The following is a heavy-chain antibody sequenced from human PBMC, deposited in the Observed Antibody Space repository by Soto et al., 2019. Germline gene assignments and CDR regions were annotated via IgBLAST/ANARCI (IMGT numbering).Heavy chain of an antibody. Sequence: ASVKVSCKAPGYTFTSYAMHWVRQAPGQRLEWMGWINAGNGNTKYSQKFQGRVTITRDTSASTAYMELSSLRSEDTAVYYCARDIVATISHYYYGMDVWGQGTTVTV. D-gene: IGHD5-12*01. CDR1: GYTFTSYA. CDR3: ARDIVATISHYYYGMDV. J-gene: IGHJ6*02. V-gene: IGHV1-3*01. CDR2: INAGNGNT.